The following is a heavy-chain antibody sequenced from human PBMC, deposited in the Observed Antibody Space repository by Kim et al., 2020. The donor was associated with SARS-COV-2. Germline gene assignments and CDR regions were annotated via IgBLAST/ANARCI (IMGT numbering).Heavy chain of an antibody. V-gene: IGHV3-15*01. J-gene: IGHJ6*03. Sequence: AAPVKSRFTSSRDDSKNTLYLQMNSLKTEDTAVYYCTTDYGAASYYYYMDVWGKGTTVTVSS. D-gene: IGHD6-13*01. CDR3: TTDYGAASYYYYMDV.